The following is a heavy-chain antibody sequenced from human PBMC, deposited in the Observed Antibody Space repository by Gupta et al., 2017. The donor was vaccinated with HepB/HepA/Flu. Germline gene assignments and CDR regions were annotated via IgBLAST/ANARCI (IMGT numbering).Heavy chain of an antibody. V-gene: IGHV2-5*01. D-gene: IGHD7-27*01. CDR1: GFSLRSRGMG. Sequence: QITLKESGPTLVKPTQPLTLPCPFPGFSLRSRGMGVGWIRQPPGKALEWLALIYWNDDKRYNPSLKSRLTITKDTSKNQVVLRVTKRDPVDTATYYCAQDTGSFDNWGQGILVTVAS. J-gene: IGHJ4*02. CDR3: AQDTGSFDN. CDR2: IYWNDDK.